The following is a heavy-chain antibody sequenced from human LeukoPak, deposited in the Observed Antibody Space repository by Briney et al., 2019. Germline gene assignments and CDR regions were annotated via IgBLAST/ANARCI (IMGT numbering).Heavy chain of an antibody. D-gene: IGHD4-11*01. CDR1: GVSFDDYY. CDR2: INHSGYT. Sequence: SETLSLTCAVSGVSFDDYYWSWVRQTPGKGLEWIGEINHSGYTNDNPSLKSRVTLSIDTPRKQFSLNLRTVTVADAGIYYCTRMTRGHDYWGQGTQVTVSS. J-gene: IGHJ4*02. V-gene: IGHV4-34*01. CDR3: TRMTRGHDY.